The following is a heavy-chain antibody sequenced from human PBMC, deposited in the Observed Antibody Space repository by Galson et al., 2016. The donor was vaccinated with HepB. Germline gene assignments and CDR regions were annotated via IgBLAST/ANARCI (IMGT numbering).Heavy chain of an antibody. V-gene: IGHV3-30*04. D-gene: IGHD2-21*01. Sequence: SLRLSCATSGFIFRKYALHWVRQAPGKGLEWLAVVSHDGTNKFYADSVKGRFTISRDDSRNTLFLQMISLRPGDTAVYYCATLVVKNNTAFDHWGQGTLVTVSS. CDR1: GFIFRKYA. CDR2: VSHDGTNK. CDR3: ATLVVKNNTAFDH. J-gene: IGHJ5*02.